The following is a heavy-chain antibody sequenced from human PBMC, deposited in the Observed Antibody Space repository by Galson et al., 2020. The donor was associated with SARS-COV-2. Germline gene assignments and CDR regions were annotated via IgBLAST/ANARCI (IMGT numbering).Heavy chain of an antibody. D-gene: IGHD1-20*01. CDR1: GGSVSGYY. J-gene: IGHJ6*02. CDR2: IFYRGTT. Sequence: ETSETLSLTCTVSGGSVSGYYWSWIRQPPGGGLDWIGYIFYRGTTKYNPSLERRVTISIDTSMNQFSLRLTSVTAADTAVYYCARHPIIALFEDGLDVWGQGTTVSVPS. CDR3: ARHPIIALFEDGLDV. V-gene: IGHV4-59*08.